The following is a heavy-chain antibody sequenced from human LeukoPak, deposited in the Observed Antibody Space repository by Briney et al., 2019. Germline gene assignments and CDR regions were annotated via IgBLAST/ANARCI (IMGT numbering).Heavy chain of an antibody. CDR1: GFTLRDYA. Sequence: GGSLRLSCAASGFTLRDYAMSWVRQAPGKGLEWVSSISGRGSYIYYADSVKGRFTISRDTAKNSLYLQMHSLRAEDTSVYYCARDSSGWYVQYDSWGQGTLVTVSS. J-gene: IGHJ4*02. D-gene: IGHD6-19*01. V-gene: IGHV3-21*01. CDR2: ISGRGSYI. CDR3: ARDSSGWYVQYDS.